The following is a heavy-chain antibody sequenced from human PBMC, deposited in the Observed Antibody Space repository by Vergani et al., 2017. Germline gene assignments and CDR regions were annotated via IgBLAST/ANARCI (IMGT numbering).Heavy chain of an antibody. J-gene: IGHJ3*02. D-gene: IGHD1-26*01. CDR2: ISSSGSTI. CDR1: GFTFSSYE. V-gene: IGHV3-48*03. CDR3: ARTVGATIRGAFDI. Sequence: EVQLVESGGGLVQPGGSLRLSCAASGFTFSSYEMNWVRQAPGKGLEWVSYISSSGSTIYYADSVKGRFTISRDNAKNSLYLQMNSLRAEDTAVYYCARTVGATIRGAFDIWGQGTMVTVSS.